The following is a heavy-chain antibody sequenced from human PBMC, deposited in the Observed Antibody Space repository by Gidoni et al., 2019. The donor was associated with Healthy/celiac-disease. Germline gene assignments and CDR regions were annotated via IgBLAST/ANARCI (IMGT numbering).Heavy chain of an antibody. Sequence: EVQLLESGGGLVQPGGSLRLSCAASGFTFSSYAMSWVRQAPGKGLEWVSAISGSGGSTYYADSVKGRFTISRDNSKNTLYLQMNSLRAEDTAVYYCAKDSHNLGIAVAGIDYWGQGTLVTVSS. CDR3: AKDSHNLGIAVAGIDY. CDR2: ISGSGGST. J-gene: IGHJ4*02. CDR1: GFTFSSYA. V-gene: IGHV3-23*01. D-gene: IGHD6-19*01.